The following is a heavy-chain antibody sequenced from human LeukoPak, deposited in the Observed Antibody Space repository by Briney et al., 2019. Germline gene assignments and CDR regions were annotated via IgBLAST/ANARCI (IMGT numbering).Heavy chain of an antibody. Sequence: GGSLRLSCAASGFTFSSYWMSWVRQAPGKGLEWVANIKHDGSETYYEDSVKGRFTISRDNAGNSLYLQMNSLRAEDTAVYYCARGGYYDSSGYYVNYWGQGTLVTVSS. V-gene: IGHV3-7*01. CDR2: IKHDGSET. J-gene: IGHJ4*02. CDR1: GFTFSSYW. D-gene: IGHD3-22*01. CDR3: ARGGYYDSSGYYVNY.